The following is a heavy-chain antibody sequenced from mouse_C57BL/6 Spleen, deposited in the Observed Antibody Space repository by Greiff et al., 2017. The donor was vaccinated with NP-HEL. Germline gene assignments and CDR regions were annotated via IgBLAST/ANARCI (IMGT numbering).Heavy chain of an antibody. Sequence: VKLMESGPELVKPGASVKISCKASGYAFSSSWMNWVKQRPGKGLEWIGRIYPGDGDTNYNGKFKGKATLTADKSSSTAYMQLSSLTSEDSAVYFCARHGNYEAWFAYWGQGTLVTVSA. CDR1: GYAFSSSW. J-gene: IGHJ3*01. V-gene: IGHV1-82*01. D-gene: IGHD2-1*01. CDR2: IYPGDGDT. CDR3: ARHGNYEAWFAY.